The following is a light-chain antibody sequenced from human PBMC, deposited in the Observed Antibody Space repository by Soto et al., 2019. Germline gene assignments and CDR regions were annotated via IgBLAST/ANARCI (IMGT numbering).Light chain of an antibody. CDR3: QKYHWAPDT. Sequence: IVMTQSPATLSVSPGEIATLSCRASQSVRAKLAWYQQKPGQAPRLLIYGASTRASGIPDRFSGSGSGTDFTLTVSRLEPEDFAMYYCQKYHWAPDTFGQGTRLEIK. CDR1: QSVRAK. CDR2: GAS. J-gene: IGKJ5*01. V-gene: IGKV3-15*01.